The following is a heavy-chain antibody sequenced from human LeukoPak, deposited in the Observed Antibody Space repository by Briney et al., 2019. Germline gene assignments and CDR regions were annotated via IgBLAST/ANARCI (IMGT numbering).Heavy chain of an antibody. CDR1: GGSISGYY. V-gene: IGHV4-59*08. CDR3: ARHPALGQFDF. CDR2: IYYSGST. J-gene: IGHJ4*02. Sequence: PSETLSLTCTVSGGSISGYYWSWIRQPPGKGLEWIGYIYYSGSTDHNPSLKSRVTILVDMSENQFSLTLTSVTAADTALYYCARHPALGQFDFWGQGALVTVSS.